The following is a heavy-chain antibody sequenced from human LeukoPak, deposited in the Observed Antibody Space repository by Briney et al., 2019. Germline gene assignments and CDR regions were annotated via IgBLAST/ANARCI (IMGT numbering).Heavy chain of an antibody. CDR1: GYTFTSYY. CDR2: IIPIFDIV. D-gene: IGHD2/OR15-2a*01. J-gene: IGHJ4*02. Sequence: SVKVSCKASGYTFTSYYMHWVRQAPGQGLEWMGRIIPIFDIVNYTQKFQGKVTITADTITNTAYMELSSLRSEDTAVYYCARGRIRPRYFDYWGQGTLVTVSS. V-gene: IGHV1-69*04. CDR3: ARGRIRPRYFDY.